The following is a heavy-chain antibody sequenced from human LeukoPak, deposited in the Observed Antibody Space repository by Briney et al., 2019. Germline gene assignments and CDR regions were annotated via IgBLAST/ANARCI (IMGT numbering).Heavy chain of an antibody. D-gene: IGHD3-9*01. V-gene: IGHV3-66*01. CDR3: ARDLAGFEEPRYYYYMDV. CDR2: IYSDDRA. J-gene: IGHJ6*03. Sequence: GGSLRLSCVPSGFTVNRNVMSWVRQAPGKGLEWVSLIYSDDRAFYADSVKGRFTISRNKSRNTLFLQMSSLKPEDTAIYYCARDLAGFEEPRYYYYMDVWGKGTTVTVSS. CDR1: GFTVNRNV.